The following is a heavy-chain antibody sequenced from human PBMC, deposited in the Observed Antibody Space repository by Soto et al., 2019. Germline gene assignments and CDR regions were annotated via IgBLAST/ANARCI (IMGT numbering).Heavy chain of an antibody. Sequence: QEQLVQSGGCVVQPGRSLRLSCAASGFKFNSYGMHWVRQAPGKGLEWVAVISYDGSDTSYGDSVKGRFTISRDNSKNTLHLQMSSLRLDDTAVYYCARDRFGGTEGTNWLDPWGQGSLVTVSS. CDR1: GFKFNSYG. CDR3: ARDRFGGTEGTNWLDP. D-gene: IGHD3-10*01. V-gene: IGHV3-33*01. J-gene: IGHJ5*02. CDR2: ISYDGSDT.